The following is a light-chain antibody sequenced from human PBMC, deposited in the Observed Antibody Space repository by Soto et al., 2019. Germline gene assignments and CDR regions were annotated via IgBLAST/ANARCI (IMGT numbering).Light chain of an antibody. Sequence: EIVLTQSPGTLSLSPGERVTLSCRASQSVSSSYLAWYQQKPGQAPRLLIYDASSRATGIPDRFSGSGSGTNFTLTISRLEPEDFAVYYCQQYGTSFTFGPGTKVDFK. CDR1: QSVSSSY. J-gene: IGKJ3*01. CDR2: DAS. V-gene: IGKV3-20*01. CDR3: QQYGTSFT.